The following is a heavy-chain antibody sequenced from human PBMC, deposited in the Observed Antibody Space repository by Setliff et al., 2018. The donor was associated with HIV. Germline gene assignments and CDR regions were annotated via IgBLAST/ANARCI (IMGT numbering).Heavy chain of an antibody. CDR2: IIPILATS. Sequence: LVKVSCKASGDTFRSYAISWVRQAPGQGLEWMGGIIPILATSNYTQKFQGRVTITADKSTRTAYMELSSLRSEDTAVYYCARDGWDYYGSGTYPPLYYFDSWGQGTLVTVSS. CDR3: ARDGWDYYGSGTYPPLYYFDS. V-gene: IGHV1-69*06. J-gene: IGHJ4*01. D-gene: IGHD3-10*01. CDR1: GDTFRSYA.